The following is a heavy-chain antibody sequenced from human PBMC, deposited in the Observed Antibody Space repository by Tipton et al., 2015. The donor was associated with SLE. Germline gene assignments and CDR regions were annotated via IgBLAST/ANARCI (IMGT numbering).Heavy chain of an antibody. CDR3: AKARGSNSFRLDD. D-gene: IGHD1-26*01. J-gene: IGHJ4*02. CDR1: GFPFSSHA. V-gene: IGHV3-23*01. CDR2: IRAGGGTT. Sequence: SLRLSCAASGFPFSSHAMSWVRQAPGKGLDWGPGIRAGGGTTSYADSVKGRFTISRDNSKNTVYLQMNSPRAEDTAVYYCAKARGSNSFRLDDWGQGTLVTVSS.